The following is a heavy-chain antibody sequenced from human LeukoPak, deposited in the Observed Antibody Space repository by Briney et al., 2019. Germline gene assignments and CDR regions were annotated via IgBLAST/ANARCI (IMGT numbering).Heavy chain of an antibody. Sequence: GGSLRLSCAASGFTFSSCAMHWVRQAPGKGLEWVAVISYDGSNKYYADSVKGRFTISRDNSKNTLYLQMNSLRAEDTAVYYCAREGLTSLGYWGQGTLVTVSS. J-gene: IGHJ4*02. CDR2: ISYDGSNK. CDR3: AREGLTSLGY. D-gene: IGHD1-14*01. CDR1: GFTFSSCA. V-gene: IGHV3-30*04.